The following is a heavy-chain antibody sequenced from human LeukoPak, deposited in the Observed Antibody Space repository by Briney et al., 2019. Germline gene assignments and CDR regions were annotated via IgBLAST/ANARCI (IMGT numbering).Heavy chain of an antibody. V-gene: IGHV3-66*01. Sequence: ETLSLTCAVYGGSFSGYYWSWVRQAPGKGLEWVSVIYSGGSTYYADSVKGRFTISRDNSKNTLYLQMNSLRAEDTAVYYCARDYCLASWGQGTLVTVSS. D-gene: IGHD3-16*01. CDR3: ARDYCLAS. CDR1: GGSFSGYY. J-gene: IGHJ4*02. CDR2: IYSGGST.